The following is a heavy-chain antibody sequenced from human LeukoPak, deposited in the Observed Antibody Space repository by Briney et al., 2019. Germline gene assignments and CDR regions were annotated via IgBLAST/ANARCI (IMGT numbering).Heavy chain of an antibody. J-gene: IGHJ4*02. CDR3: ARGYDLDYFDY. CDR2: VWNDGSHE. Sequence: GRSLRLSCTTSGFTFSNYGIHWVRQAPGKGLEWVAVVWNDGSHENYADSVKGRFTISRDYSRNTLYLQMNSLRAEDTAVYYCARGYDLDYFDYWGQGTLVTVSS. CDR1: GFTFSNYG. D-gene: IGHD3-22*01. V-gene: IGHV3-33*01.